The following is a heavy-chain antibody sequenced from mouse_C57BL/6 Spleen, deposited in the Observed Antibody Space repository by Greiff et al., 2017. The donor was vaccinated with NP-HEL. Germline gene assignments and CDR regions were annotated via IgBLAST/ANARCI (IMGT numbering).Heavy chain of an antibody. CDR2: IWSGGST. V-gene: IGHV2-2*01. J-gene: IGHJ1*03. D-gene: IGHD2-5*01. CDR3: ARKGYSNYVRYFDV. Sequence: QVQLKESGPGLVQPSQSLSITCTVSGFSLTSYGVHWVRQSPGKGLEWLGVIWSGGSTDYNAAFISRLSISKDNSKSQVFFKMNSLQADDTAIYYCARKGYSNYVRYFDVWGTGTTVTVSS. CDR1: GFSLTSYG.